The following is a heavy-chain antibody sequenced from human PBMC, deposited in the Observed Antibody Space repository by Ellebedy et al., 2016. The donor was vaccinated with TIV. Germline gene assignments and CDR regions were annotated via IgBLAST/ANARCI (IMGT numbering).Heavy chain of an antibody. CDR3: ARRGSVAGNPIFDY. V-gene: IGHV4-39*01. Sequence: GSLRLXXTVSGGSISTTGHYWGWIRQPPGKGLEWIGSIYYRGNTYHKPSLQSRVTFSVDTSKNQFSLKLTSVTAADSAVYYCARRGSVAGNPIFDYWGQGTLVTVSS. J-gene: IGHJ4*02. CDR2: IYYRGNT. D-gene: IGHD6-19*01. CDR1: GGSISTTGHY.